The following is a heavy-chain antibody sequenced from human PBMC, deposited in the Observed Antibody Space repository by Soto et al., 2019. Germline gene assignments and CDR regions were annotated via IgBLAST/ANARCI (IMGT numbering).Heavy chain of an antibody. V-gene: IGHV4-39*01. CDR1: GDSINSNNYY. CDR3: ARHVGAGSYADWYFDL. Sequence: QLQLQESGPGLVKPSETLSLTCTVSGDSINSNNYYWVWIRQPPGKGLEWIGSIYYSEYTYYNPSLKSRVTLSVDSSKNQFSLKLHSVTASDTAVYYCARHVGAGSYADWYFDLWGRGTLVTVSS. CDR2: IYYSEYT. D-gene: IGHD3-10*01. J-gene: IGHJ2*01.